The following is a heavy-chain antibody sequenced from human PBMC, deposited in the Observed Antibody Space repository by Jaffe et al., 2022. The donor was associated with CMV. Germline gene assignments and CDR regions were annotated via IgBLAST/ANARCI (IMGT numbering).Heavy chain of an antibody. CDR3: ARGYKRVGATGAGGMDV. V-gene: IGHV1-46*01. J-gene: IGHJ6*02. D-gene: IGHD1-26*01. Sequence: QVQLVQSGAEVKKPGASVKVSCKASGYTFTSYYMHWVRQAPGQGLEWMGIINPSGGSTSYAQKFQGRVTMTRDTSTSTVYMELSSLRSEDTAVYYCARGYKRVGATGAGGMDVWGQGTTVTVSS. CDR1: GYTFTSYY. CDR2: INPSGGST.